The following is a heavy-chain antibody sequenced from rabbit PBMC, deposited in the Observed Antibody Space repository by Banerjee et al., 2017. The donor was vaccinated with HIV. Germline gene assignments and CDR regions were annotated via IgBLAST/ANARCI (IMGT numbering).Heavy chain of an antibody. V-gene: IGHV1S40*01. CDR3: ARCAYTNYLYGMDL. Sequence: QSLQESGGGLFQPGGSLALTCKASGFSLSNNYVMCWVRQAPGKGLEWIASINTGSGNTWYANWAKGRFTISKTSSTTVTLQMTSLTAADTATYFCARCAYTNYLYGMDLWGPGTLVTVS. CDR1: GFSLSNNYV. CDR2: INTGSGNT. J-gene: IGHJ6*01. D-gene: IGHD1-1*01.